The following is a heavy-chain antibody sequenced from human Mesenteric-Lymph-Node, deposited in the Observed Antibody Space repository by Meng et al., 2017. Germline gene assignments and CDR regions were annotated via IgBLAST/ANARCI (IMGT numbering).Heavy chain of an antibody. V-gene: IGHV4-31*09. CDR3: ASSDYYRSDY. D-gene: IGHD3-22*01. J-gene: IGHJ4*02. CDR1: GGSISSGGYY. Sequence: QVQLQGSGPVLLKPSQTLSLTCTVSGGSISSGGYYWSCIRQHPGKCLEWIGYIYYSGSTNYSPSLKSRVTISLDKSKNQLSLKLNSVTAADTAVYYCASSDYYRSDYWGQGTLVTVSS. CDR2: IYYSGST.